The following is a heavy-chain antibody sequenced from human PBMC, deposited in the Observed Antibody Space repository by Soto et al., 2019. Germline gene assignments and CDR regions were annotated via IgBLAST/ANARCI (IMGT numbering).Heavy chain of an antibody. J-gene: IGHJ3*02. CDR1: GFTFSSYE. Sequence: SLGLSCASSGFTFSSYEMNWVRQAPGQGLEWVSYISSSGSTIYYADSVKGRFTISRDNAKNSLYLQMNSLRAEDTAVYYCARDRGGCSSTSCYQDDAFDIWGQGTMVTVS. CDR3: ARDRGGCSSTSCYQDDAFDI. D-gene: IGHD2-2*01. CDR2: ISSSGSTI. V-gene: IGHV3-48*03.